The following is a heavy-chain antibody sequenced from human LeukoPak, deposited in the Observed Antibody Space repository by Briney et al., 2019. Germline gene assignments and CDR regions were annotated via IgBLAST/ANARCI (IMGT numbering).Heavy chain of an antibody. Sequence: SETLSLTCTVSGYSISSGYYWGWIRQPPGQGLEWIGSIYHSGTTYYNPSLKSRVTISLDTSKNQFSLNLSSVTAADTAMYYCARAQLWLQSHFDVWGQGTMVTVSS. D-gene: IGHD5-18*01. CDR2: IYHSGTT. CDR1: GYSISSGYY. J-gene: IGHJ3*01. V-gene: IGHV4-38-2*02. CDR3: ARAQLWLQSHFDV.